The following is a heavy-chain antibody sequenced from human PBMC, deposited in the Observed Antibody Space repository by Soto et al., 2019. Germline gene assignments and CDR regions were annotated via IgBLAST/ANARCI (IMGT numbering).Heavy chain of an antibody. Sequence: SETLSLTCTVSGGSISSYYWSWIRQPPGKGLEWIGYIYYSGSTNYNPSLKSRVTISVDTSKNQFSLKLSSVTAADTAVYYCARWTNYYDSSGYYYVSAFDIWGQGTMVT. CDR1: GGSISSYY. CDR3: ARWTNYYDSSGYYYVSAFDI. V-gene: IGHV4-59*01. D-gene: IGHD3-22*01. J-gene: IGHJ3*02. CDR2: IYYSGST.